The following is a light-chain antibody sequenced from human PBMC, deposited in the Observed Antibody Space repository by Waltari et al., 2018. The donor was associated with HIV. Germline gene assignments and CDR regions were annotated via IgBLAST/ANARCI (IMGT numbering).Light chain of an antibody. CDR2: GKN. CDR1: SLRSSY. J-gene: IGLJ2*01. CDR3: NSRDSSGNHPYVV. Sequence: SSELTQDPAVSVALGQPVRITCQGDSLRSSYASWYQQKPGQAPVLVIYGKNNRPSGIPDRFSGSSSGNTASLTITGAQAEDEADYYCNSRDSSGNHPYVVFGGGTKLTVL. V-gene: IGLV3-19*01.